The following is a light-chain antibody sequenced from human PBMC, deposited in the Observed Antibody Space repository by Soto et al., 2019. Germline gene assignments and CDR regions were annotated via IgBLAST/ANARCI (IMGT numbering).Light chain of an antibody. J-gene: IGKJ1*01. V-gene: IGKV3-15*01. Sequence: EILMTQSPVTLSLSPGERATLSCRASQSISSNLAWYQQKPGQAPRLLLYGASTRATGVPARFSGSGSGTEFTLTLSSLLSEDFAVYYCQQSDNWPPWTFGQGTEVEIK. CDR2: GAS. CDR3: QQSDNWPPWT. CDR1: QSISSN.